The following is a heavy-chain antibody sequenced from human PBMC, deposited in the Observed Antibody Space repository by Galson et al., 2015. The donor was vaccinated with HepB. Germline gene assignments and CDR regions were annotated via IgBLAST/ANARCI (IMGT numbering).Heavy chain of an antibody. V-gene: IGHV3-48*01. CDR3: ARNPASYDYYNMDV. D-gene: IGHD2-21*01. Sequence: SLRLSCAASGFSLMSHSMNWVRHSPGKGLEWLAYISPGGAKYYADSARGRFTISRDKAKKAMYLHMSSLRVEDTAVYYCARNPASYDYYNMDVWGQGTTVTVSS. J-gene: IGHJ6*02. CDR2: ISPGGAK. CDR1: GFSLMSHS.